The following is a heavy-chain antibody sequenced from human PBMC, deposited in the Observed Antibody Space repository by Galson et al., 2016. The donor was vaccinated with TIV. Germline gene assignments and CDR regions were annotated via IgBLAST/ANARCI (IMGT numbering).Heavy chain of an antibody. CDR2: INSDGTNT. Sequence: LVWVSHINSDGTNTNFADSVKGRFDISRDNAKNTLDLQMNGLTADDTAVYYCARGPGYCTGGVCYSNWYFDLWGRGTLVTVSS. J-gene: IGHJ2*01. V-gene: IGHV3-74*01. CDR3: ARGPGYCTGGVCYSNWYFDL. D-gene: IGHD2-8*02.